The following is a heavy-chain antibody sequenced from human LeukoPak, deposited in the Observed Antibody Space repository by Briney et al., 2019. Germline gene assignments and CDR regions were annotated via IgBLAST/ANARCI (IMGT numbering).Heavy chain of an antibody. Sequence: GGSLTLSCAASGFTFSSYAMTWVRQAPGKGLEWVSVIGSGGDTYYADSVKGRFTIPRDISKNTLYLQMNSLRAEDTAVYYCAKYYASRSRSFDFWGQGTLVTVSS. CDR2: IGSGGDT. J-gene: IGHJ4*02. D-gene: IGHD3-10*01. V-gene: IGHV3-23*01. CDR3: AKYYASRSRSFDF. CDR1: GFTFSSYA.